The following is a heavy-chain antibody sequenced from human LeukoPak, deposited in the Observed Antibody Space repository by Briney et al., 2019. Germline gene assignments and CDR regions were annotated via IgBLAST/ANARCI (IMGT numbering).Heavy chain of an antibody. CDR2: INTNTGNP. D-gene: IGHD2-15*01. J-gene: IGHJ5*02. CDR1: GYTFTIYA. CDR3: ATSGVGAAWQFDP. Sequence: ASVKVSCMASGYTFTIYAMNWVRQAPGQGLEWMGWINTNTGNPTYAQGFTGRYVFSLDTSVSTAYLQISSLKAEDTAVYYCATSGVGAAWQFDPWGQGTLVTVSS. V-gene: IGHV7-4-1*02.